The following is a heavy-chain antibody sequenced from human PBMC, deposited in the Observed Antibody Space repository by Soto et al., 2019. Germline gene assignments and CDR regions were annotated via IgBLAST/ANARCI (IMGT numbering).Heavy chain of an antibody. D-gene: IGHD2-15*01. CDR2: ISYSGSA. J-gene: IGHJ4*02. CDR1: GDSISSTRW. V-gene: IGHV4-30-4*01. Sequence: PSETLSLTCTVSGDSISSTRWWSWVRQSPGKGLEWIGFISYSGSAYYNPSLKSRVTISVDTSKNQFSLNLSFVTAADTAVYYCATMGTPATGLYYFDYWGQGTLVTVPQ. CDR3: ATMGTPATGLYYFDY.